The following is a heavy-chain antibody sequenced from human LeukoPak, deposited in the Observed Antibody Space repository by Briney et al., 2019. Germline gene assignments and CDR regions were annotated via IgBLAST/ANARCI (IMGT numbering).Heavy chain of an antibody. CDR2: IYPGDSHI. CDR3: TRLPALARDLFYYGMDL. J-gene: IGHJ6*02. V-gene: IGHV5-51*01. CDR1: GYSFTDYW. Sequence: GESLKISCQGIGYSFTDYWIGWVRQMPGKGLEWMAMIYPGDSHIRYSPSFQSQVTMSADKTINTAHLQWSSLKASDTAIYYCTRLPALARDLFYYGMDLWGQGTEVTVSS. D-gene: IGHD2-21*02.